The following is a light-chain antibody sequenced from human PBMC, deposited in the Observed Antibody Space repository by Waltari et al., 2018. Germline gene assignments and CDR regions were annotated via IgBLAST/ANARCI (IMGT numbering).Light chain of an antibody. CDR2: DVS. CDR3: SSYISSSTLEL. J-gene: IGLJ2*01. V-gene: IGLV2-14*03. Sequence: QSALTQAASVSGSPGQSITISCTGSSSDVGGYNYVSWYQQHPGKAPKLIIYDVSNRPSGVSSRFSGSKSGNTASLTSSGLQAEDEADYYCSSYISSSTLELFGGGTSLTVL. CDR1: SSDVGGYNY.